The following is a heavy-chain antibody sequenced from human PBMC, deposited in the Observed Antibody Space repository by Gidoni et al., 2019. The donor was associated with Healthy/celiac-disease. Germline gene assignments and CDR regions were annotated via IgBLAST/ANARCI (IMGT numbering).Heavy chain of an antibody. J-gene: IGHJ4*02. Sequence: EVQLVESGGGLVQPGGSLRLSCSASGFTFISYAMSWVGQAPGKGLGWVSAISGSGGSTYYEDTVKGRFTISRDNSKNTLYLQMNSLRAEDTAVYYCAKEALLGFDYWGQGTLVTVSS. CDR3: AKEALLGFDY. CDR2: ISGSGGST. CDR1: GFTFISYA. V-gene: IGHV3-23*04. D-gene: IGHD7-27*01.